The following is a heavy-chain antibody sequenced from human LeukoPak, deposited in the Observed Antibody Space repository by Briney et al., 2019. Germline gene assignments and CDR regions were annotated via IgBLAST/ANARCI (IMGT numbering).Heavy chain of an antibody. J-gene: IGHJ4*02. V-gene: IGHV5-51*01. CDR3: ARGGSSRYYFGGQVF. CDR1: GYLFTNYW. D-gene: IGHD3-22*01. CDR2: IYPGDSDT. Sequence: GESLKISCKGSGYLFTNYWIGWVRLMPGKGLEWMGIIYPGDSDTRYSPSFQGQVTFSADTSTNTAYLQWSSLKASDTAIYYCARGGSSRYYFGGQVFWGQGTLVTVSS.